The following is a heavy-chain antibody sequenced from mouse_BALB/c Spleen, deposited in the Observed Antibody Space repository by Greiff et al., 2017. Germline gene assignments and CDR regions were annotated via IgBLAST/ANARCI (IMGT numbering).Heavy chain of an antibody. D-gene: IGHD2-4*01. CDR3: ARHDYDDYAMDY. V-gene: IGHV5-12-2*01. CDR1: GFTFSSYT. CDR2: ISNGGGST. Sequence: EVQGVESGGGLVQPGGSLKLSCAASGFTFSSYTMSWVRQTPEKRLEWVAYISNGGGSTYYPDTVKDRFTISRDNATNTLYLQMSSLKSEDTAMYYCARHDYDDYAMDYWGQGTSVTVSA. J-gene: IGHJ4*01.